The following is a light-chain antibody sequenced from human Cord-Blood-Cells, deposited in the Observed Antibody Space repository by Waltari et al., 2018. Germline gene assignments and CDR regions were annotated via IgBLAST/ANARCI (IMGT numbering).Light chain of an antibody. Sequence: QSVLTQPPSASGTPGQRVTISCSGSSSNIGSNYVYWYQQLPETAPKLLIYRNNLRPSGVPDRFSGSKSSISASLAISGLRSEDEADYYCAAWDDSLSGCVFGGGTKLTVL. J-gene: IGLJ3*02. CDR3: AAWDDSLSGCV. V-gene: IGLV1-47*01. CDR2: RNN. CDR1: SSNIGSNY.